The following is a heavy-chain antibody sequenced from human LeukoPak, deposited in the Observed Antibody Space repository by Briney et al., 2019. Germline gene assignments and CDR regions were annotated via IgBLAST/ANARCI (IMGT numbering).Heavy chain of an antibody. CDR2: IYYDGSNI. J-gene: IGHJ4*02. Sequence: GGSLRLSCAASEFXFTTYGMHWVRQAPGKGREWVAFIYYDGSNIYYADYVKGRFTISRDISKNTLYLQMDSLRAEVTAIYYCARDWKTSSFDYWGQGTLVTVSS. V-gene: IGHV3-33*01. CDR1: EFXFTTYG. CDR3: ARDWKTSSFDY. D-gene: IGHD1-1*01.